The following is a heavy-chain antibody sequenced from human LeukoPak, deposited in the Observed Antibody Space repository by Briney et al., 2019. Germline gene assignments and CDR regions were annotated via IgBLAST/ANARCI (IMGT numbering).Heavy chain of an antibody. V-gene: IGHV4-4*02. CDR2: IYHSGST. J-gene: IGHJ4*02. CDR1: GGSISSSNW. Sequence: SETLSLTCAVSGGSISSSNWWSWVRQPPGKGLEWIGEIYHSGSTNYNPSLKSRVTISVDKSKNQFSLKLSSVTAADTAVYYCARDDLGYCSSTSCYPLGYWGQGTLVTVSS. D-gene: IGHD2-2*01. CDR3: ARDDLGYCSSTSCYPLGY.